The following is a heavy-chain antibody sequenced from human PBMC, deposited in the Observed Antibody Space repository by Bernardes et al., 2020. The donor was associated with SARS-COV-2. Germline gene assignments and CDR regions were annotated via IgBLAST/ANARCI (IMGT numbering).Heavy chain of an antibody. D-gene: IGHD6-19*01. Sequence: GGSLRLSCVASGFRFDEYAMHWVRQTPGKGLEWVSGVSSNSSKIGYADSVKGRFTISRDNAKNSLYLQMNSLRAEDTALYYCAKDIAAVAGFLDYFDYWGQGTLVTVSS. CDR2: VSSNSSKI. V-gene: IGHV3-9*01. CDR1: GFRFDEYA. CDR3: AKDIAAVAGFLDYFDY. J-gene: IGHJ4*02.